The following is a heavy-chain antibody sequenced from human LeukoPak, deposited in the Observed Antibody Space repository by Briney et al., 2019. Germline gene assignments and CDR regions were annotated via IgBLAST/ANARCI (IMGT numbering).Heavy chain of an antibody. Sequence: GGSLRLSCAASGFTLSSYSMNWVRQAPGKGLEWVSSISSSSSYIYYADSVKGRFTISRDNAKNSLYLQMNSLRAEDTAVYYCARDQSGGLYYYYYMDVWGKGTTVTVSS. D-gene: IGHD3-10*01. CDR1: GFTLSSYS. V-gene: IGHV3-21*01. J-gene: IGHJ6*03. CDR2: ISSSSSYI. CDR3: ARDQSGGLYYYYYMDV.